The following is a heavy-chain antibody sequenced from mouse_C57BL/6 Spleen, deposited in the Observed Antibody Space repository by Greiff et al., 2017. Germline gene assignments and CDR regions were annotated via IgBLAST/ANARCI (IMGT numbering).Heavy chain of an antibody. V-gene: IGHV14-2*01. D-gene: IGHD2-5*01. Sequence: VQLQQSGAELVKPGASVKLSCTASGFNIKDYYMHWVKQRTEQGLEWIGRIDPEDGETKYDPKFQGKATITADTSSNTAYLQLSSLTAEDTAVYYCAREAYYSNHGAMDYWGQGTSVTVSS. CDR3: AREAYYSNHGAMDY. J-gene: IGHJ4*01. CDR1: GFNIKDYY. CDR2: IDPEDGET.